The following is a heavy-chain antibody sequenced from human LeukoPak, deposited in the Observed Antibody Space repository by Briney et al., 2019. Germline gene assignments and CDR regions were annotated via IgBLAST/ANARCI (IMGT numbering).Heavy chain of an antibody. CDR3: AKGPKQQLVGSRGHYFDY. CDR2: ISASGGST. D-gene: IGHD6-13*01. J-gene: IGHJ4*02. Sequence: GGSLRLSCAASGFTFSSYWMSWVRQAPGKGLEWVSLISASGGSTHYADSVKGRVTISRDKSKNTLYLQMNSLRAEDTAFYYCAKGPKQQLVGSRGHYFDYWGQGTLVTVSS. V-gene: IGHV3-23*01. CDR1: GFTFSSYW.